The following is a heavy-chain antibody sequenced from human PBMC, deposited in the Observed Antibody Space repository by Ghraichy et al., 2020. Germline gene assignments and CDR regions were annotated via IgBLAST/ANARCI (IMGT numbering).Heavy chain of an antibody. CDR3: AKASIAVAGTARGGFDY. D-gene: IGHD6-19*01. Sequence: SLRLSCAASGFTFDDYAMHWVRQAPGKGLEWVSGISWNSGSIGYADSVKDRFTISRDNAKNSLYLQMNSLRAEDTALYYCAKASIAVAGTARGGFDYWGQGTLVTVSS. V-gene: IGHV3-9*01. CDR1: GFTFDDYA. J-gene: IGHJ4*02. CDR2: ISWNSGSI.